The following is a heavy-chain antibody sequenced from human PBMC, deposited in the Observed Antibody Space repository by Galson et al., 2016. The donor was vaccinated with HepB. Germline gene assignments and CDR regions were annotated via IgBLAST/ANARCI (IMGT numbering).Heavy chain of an antibody. D-gene: IGHD5/OR15-5a*01. J-gene: IGHJ6*02. CDR2: IKQDGSEK. Sequence: SLRLSCAASGFTFTSYSMFWVRQAPGGGLEWVANIKQDGSEKYYVDSVKGRFTISRDVAKNSVYLQMNGLRAEDTALYYCASGGGIVWDGMDVWGQGTTVTVSS. V-gene: IGHV3-7*01. CDR1: GFTFTSYS. CDR3: ASGGGIVWDGMDV.